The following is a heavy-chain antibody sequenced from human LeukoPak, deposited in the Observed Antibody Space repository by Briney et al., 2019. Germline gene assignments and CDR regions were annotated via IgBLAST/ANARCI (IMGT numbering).Heavy chain of an antibody. Sequence: ASVKVSCKASGYTFTSYGISWVRQATGQGLEWMGWMNPNSGNTGYAQKFQGRVTMTRNTSISTAYMELSSLRSEDTAVYYCARGSRYYDILTGYPTFDYWGQGTLVTVSS. CDR3: ARGSRYYDILTGYPTFDY. V-gene: IGHV1-8*02. CDR1: GYTFTSYG. D-gene: IGHD3-9*01. J-gene: IGHJ4*02. CDR2: MNPNSGNT.